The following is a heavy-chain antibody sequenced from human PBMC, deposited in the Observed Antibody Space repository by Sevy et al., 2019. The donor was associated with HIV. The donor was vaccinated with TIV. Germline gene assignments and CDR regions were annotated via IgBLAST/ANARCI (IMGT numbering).Heavy chain of an antibody. J-gene: IGHJ4*02. V-gene: IGHV3-23*01. CDR1: GFNFNIYS. CDR2: LSFGCGKI. CDR3: AREGCTQPHDY. Sequence: GGSLRLSFAVSGFNFNIYSMSWVRQAPGKGLEWVSTLSFGCGKINYADSVKGRFIISRDDSKNTLYLQMNSLRAEDTATYFCAREGCTQPHDYWGQGTLVTVSS. D-gene: IGHD2-8*01.